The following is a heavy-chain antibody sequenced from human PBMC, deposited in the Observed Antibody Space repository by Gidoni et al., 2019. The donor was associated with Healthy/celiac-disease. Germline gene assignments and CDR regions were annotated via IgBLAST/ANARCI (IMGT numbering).Heavy chain of an antibody. CDR1: GFTFSSYW. Sequence: EVQLVESGGGLVQPGGSLRLSCAASGFTFSSYWMSWVRQAPGKGLEWVANINQEGSEKYYVDTVKDRFTISRDNAKNSLYLQMNSLRAEDTAVYYCARELYYDILTGYYIGSYFDYWGQGTLVTVSS. D-gene: IGHD3-9*01. CDR2: INQEGSEK. CDR3: ARELYYDILTGYYIGSYFDY. J-gene: IGHJ4*02. V-gene: IGHV3-7*01.